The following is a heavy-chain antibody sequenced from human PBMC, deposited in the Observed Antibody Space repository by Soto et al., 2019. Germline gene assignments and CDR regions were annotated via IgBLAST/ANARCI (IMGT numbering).Heavy chain of an antibody. Sequence: PGESLKISCKGSGYRFTNYWIGWVRQMPGKGLEWMGIIYPGDSDTRYSPSFQGQVTISADKSISTAYLQWGSLKASDTAMYYCARLQAAAGDNDLTFDYWGQGTLVTVSS. CDR3: ARLQAAAGDNDLTFDY. J-gene: IGHJ4*02. D-gene: IGHD6-13*01. V-gene: IGHV5-51*01. CDR2: IYPGDSDT. CDR1: GYRFTNYW.